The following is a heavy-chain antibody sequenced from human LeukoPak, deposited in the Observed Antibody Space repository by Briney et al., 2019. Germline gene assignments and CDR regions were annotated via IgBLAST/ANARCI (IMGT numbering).Heavy chain of an antibody. V-gene: IGHV3-23*01. CDR1: GITLSTHG. CDR2: IRGYGETT. CDR3: ARGDYYYMDV. Sequence: GGSLRLSCVASGITLSTHGVSWVRQAPGKGLEWVSAIRGYGETTFYADSVKGRFTISRDNSKNTLYLQMNSLRAEDTAVYYCARGDYYYMDVWGKGTTVTVPS. D-gene: IGHD3-10*01. J-gene: IGHJ6*03.